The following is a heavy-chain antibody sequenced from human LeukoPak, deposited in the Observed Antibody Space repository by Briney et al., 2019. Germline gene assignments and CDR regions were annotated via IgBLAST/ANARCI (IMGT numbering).Heavy chain of an antibody. Sequence: PSQTLSLTCTVSGGSISSGSYYWSWIRQPAGRGLEWIGEINHSGSTNYNPSLKSRVTISVDTSKNQFSLKLSSVTAADTAVYYCARISPLRITMVRGVNPNYYYGMDVWGKGTTVTVSS. D-gene: IGHD3-10*01. CDR1: GGSISSGSYY. J-gene: IGHJ6*04. V-gene: IGHV4-61*09. CDR2: INHSGST. CDR3: ARISPLRITMVRGVNPNYYYGMDV.